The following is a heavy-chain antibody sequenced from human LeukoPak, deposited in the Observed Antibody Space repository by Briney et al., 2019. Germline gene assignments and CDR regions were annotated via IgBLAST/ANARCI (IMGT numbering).Heavy chain of an antibody. Sequence: PSETLSLTCAVSGGHFSGYFWTWIGQPPGKGGEGIGEVNHCGRTNYHPSIRSGGSISVRTSSNQFSLQLTSVTTADTAVYYCARQGDVTMTVVVPSYFDYWGQGTLVTVSS. D-gene: IGHD3-22*01. CDR1: GGHFSGYF. J-gene: IGHJ4*02. CDR2: VNHCGRT. CDR3: ARQGDVTMTVVVPSYFDY. V-gene: IGHV4-34*01.